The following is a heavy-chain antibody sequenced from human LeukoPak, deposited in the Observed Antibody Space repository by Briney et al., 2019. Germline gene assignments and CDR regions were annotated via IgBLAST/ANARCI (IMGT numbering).Heavy chain of an antibody. CDR3: ARRYCRRTSCTLDY. V-gene: IGHV3-48*03. CDR1: GFTLSSYE. CDR2: ISTSGSTT. D-gene: IGHD2-2*01. J-gene: IGHJ4*02. Sequence: PGGSLRLSCAASGFTLSSYEMSWVRQAPGKGLEWVSYISTSGSTTYYADSVKGRFTISRDNAKNSLYLQMNSLRAEDTAVYYCARRYCRRTSCTLDYWGQGTMVTVSS.